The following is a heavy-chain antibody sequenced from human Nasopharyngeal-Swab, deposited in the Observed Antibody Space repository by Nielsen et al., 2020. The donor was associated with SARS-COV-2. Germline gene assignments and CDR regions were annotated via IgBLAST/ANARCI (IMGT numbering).Heavy chain of an antibody. CDR1: GFTFSSYA. CDR3: ARDRGPIAARHGGWFDP. D-gene: IGHD6-6*01. V-gene: IGHV3-30*14. J-gene: IGHJ5*02. CDR2: ISYDGSNK. Sequence: GESLKISCAASGFTFSSYAMHWVRQAPGKGLEWVAVISYDGSNKYYADSVKGRFTISRDNSKNTLYLQMNSLRAEDTAVYYCARDRGPIAARHGGWFDPWGQGTLVTVSS.